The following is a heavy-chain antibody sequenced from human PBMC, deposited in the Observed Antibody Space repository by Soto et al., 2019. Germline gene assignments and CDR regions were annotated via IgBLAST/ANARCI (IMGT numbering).Heavy chain of an antibody. CDR2: IFHSGSS. V-gene: IGHV4-4*02. Sequence: QMHLQEAGPGLVNPSGTLSLTCAVSSGSVGDNKWWTWVRQSPGKGMEWMGEIFHSGSSNYNPSLGSRISMSIDTSMNQVSLKLTSVTAADTAIYYCATFNYGDHAFDNWGQGTLVTV. CDR3: ATFNYGDHAFDN. D-gene: IGHD4-17*01. CDR1: SGSVGDNKW. J-gene: IGHJ4*02.